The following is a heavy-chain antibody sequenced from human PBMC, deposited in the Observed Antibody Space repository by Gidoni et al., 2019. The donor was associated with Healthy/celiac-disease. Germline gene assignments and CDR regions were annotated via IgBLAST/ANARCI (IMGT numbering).Heavy chain of an antibody. CDR1: GFTFSTSG. CDR3: ARDMVRYDFWSGYPTYYYYGMDV. Sequence: QVQLVESGGGVVQPGRSLRLSCAASGFTFSTSGMHWVRQVPGKGLEWGAVIWYDGSNKYYADSVKGRFTISRDNSKNTLYLQMNSLRAEDTAVYYCARDMVRYDFWSGYPTYYYYGMDVWGQGTTVTVSS. CDR2: IWYDGSNK. V-gene: IGHV3-33*01. J-gene: IGHJ6*02. D-gene: IGHD3-3*01.